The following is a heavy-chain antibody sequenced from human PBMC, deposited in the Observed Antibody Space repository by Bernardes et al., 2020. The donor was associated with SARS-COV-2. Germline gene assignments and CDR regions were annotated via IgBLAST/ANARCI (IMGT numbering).Heavy chain of an antibody. D-gene: IGHD3-9*01. Sequence: GGSLRLSCAASGFTFSSYWMHWVRQAPGKGLVWVSRINSDGSSTSYADSVKGRFTISRDNAKNTLYLQMNSLRAEDTAVYYCARASTYYDILTGPKSGSYSYGMDVWGQGTTVTVSS. CDR3: ARASTYYDILTGPKSGSYSYGMDV. V-gene: IGHV3-74*01. CDR1: GFTFSSYW. J-gene: IGHJ6*02. CDR2: INSDGSST.